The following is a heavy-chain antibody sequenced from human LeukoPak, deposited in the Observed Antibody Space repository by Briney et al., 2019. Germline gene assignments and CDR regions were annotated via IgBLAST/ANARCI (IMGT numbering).Heavy chain of an antibody. CDR3: ARYSSSWPHYYYYMDV. V-gene: IGHV1-8*02. CDR1: GYTFTSYY. CDR2: MNPNSGNT. J-gene: IGHJ6*03. D-gene: IGHD6-13*01. Sequence: ASVKVSCKASGYTFTSYYMHWVRQATGQGLEWMGWMNPNSGNTGYAQKFQGRVTMTRNTSISTAYMELSSLRSEDTAVYYCARYSSSWPHYYYYMDVWGKGTTVTVSS.